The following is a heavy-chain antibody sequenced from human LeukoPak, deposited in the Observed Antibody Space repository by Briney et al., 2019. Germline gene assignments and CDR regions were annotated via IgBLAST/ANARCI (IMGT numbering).Heavy chain of an antibody. Sequence: SETLSLTCTVSGGSISSYYWSWIRQPPGKGLEWIGYIYYSGSTNYNPSLKSRVTISVDTSKNQFSLKLSSVTAADTAVYYCARDPRGDTTSWHWYFDLWGRGTLVTVSS. D-gene: IGHD4-17*01. J-gene: IGHJ2*01. CDR1: GGSISSYY. CDR2: IYYSGST. CDR3: ARDPRGDTTSWHWYFDL. V-gene: IGHV4-59*08.